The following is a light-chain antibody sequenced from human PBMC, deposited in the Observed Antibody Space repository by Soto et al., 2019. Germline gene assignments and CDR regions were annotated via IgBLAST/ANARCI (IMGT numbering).Light chain of an antibody. J-gene: IGKJ2*01. CDR1: QSVFTN. CDR2: AAS. CDR3: QQYNDCYT. Sequence: EIVMTQSPATLSVSPGERVTVSCRASQSVFTNLAWYQQKPGQAPRLLMYAASTSANGVPARFTGSGSGTEFYLTISSLQSEDFVIYYCQQYNDCYTFGQGTKLEIK. V-gene: IGKV3-15*01.